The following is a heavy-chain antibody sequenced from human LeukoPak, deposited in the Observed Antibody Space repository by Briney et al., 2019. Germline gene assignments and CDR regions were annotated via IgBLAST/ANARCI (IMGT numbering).Heavy chain of an antibody. CDR2: IDNRGST. V-gene: IGHV4-34*01. CDR1: GVSFNFYF. D-gene: IGHD3-10*01. J-gene: IGHJ4*02. CDR3: ARDSHSGFE. Sequence: SETLSLTCGVSGVSFNFYFWHWIRQAPGKGLEWVGEIDNRGSTHHNPSLRSRVTISIDTSKTHFSLKLPSVTAADTAVYFCARDSHSGFEWGQGALVTVSS.